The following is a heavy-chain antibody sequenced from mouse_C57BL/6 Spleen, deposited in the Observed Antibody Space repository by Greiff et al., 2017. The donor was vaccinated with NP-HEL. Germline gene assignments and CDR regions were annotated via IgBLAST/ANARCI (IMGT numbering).Heavy chain of an antibody. CDR1: GFTFSDYG. Sequence: EVKVVESGGGLVKPGGSLKLSCAASGFTFSDYGMHWVRQAPEKGLEWVAYISSGSSTIYYADTVKGRFTISRDNAKNTLFLQMTSLRSEDTAMYYCANNDGYYDAMDYWGQGTSVTVSS. J-gene: IGHJ4*01. CDR2: ISSGSSTI. D-gene: IGHD2-3*01. CDR3: ANNDGYYDAMDY. V-gene: IGHV5-17*01.